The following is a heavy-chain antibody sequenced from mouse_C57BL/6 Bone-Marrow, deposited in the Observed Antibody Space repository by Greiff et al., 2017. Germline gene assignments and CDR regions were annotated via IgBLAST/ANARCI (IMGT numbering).Heavy chain of an antibody. CDR3: ARSVRRYFDD. Sequence: QVQLLQPGAELVMPGASVKLSCKASGYTFTSYWMHWVRQTPGQGLEWIGEIDPSDSYTNYNHTFKGKFTLTGDKSSSTPYMQRSSLTSEDSAVYYCARSVRRYFDDWGKGTTLTVSS. CDR2: IDPSDSYT. V-gene: IGHV1-69*01. CDR1: GYTFTSYW. J-gene: IGHJ2*01.